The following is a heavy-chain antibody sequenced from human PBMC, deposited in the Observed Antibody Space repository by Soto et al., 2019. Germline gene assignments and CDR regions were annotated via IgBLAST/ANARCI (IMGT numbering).Heavy chain of an antibody. Sequence: GGSLRLSCPASGFTFSGSAMHWVRPASGKGLEWVGRIRSKANSYATAYAASVKGRFTISRDDSKNTAYLQMNSLKTEDTAVYYCTLFPVVVPAAHGLIDYWGQGTLVTVSS. CDR3: TLFPVVVPAAHGLIDY. D-gene: IGHD2-2*01. V-gene: IGHV3-73*01. J-gene: IGHJ4*02. CDR2: IRSKANSYAT. CDR1: GFTFSGSA.